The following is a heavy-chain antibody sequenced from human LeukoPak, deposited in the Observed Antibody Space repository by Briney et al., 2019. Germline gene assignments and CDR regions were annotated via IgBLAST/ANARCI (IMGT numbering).Heavy chain of an antibody. CDR2: ISYDGSNK. V-gene: IGHV3-30*14. CDR3: ASPQIHYYDSSGYWYYFDY. Sequence: GGSLRLSCAASGFTFSSYAMHWVRQAPGKGLEWVAVISYDGSNKYYADSVKGRFTISRDNSKNTLYLQMNSLRAEDTAVYYCASPQIHYYDSSGYWYYFDYWGQGTLVTVSS. CDR1: GFTFSSYA. J-gene: IGHJ4*02. D-gene: IGHD3-22*01.